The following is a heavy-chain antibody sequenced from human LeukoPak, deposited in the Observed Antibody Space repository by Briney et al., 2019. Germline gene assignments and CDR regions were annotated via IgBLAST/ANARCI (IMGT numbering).Heavy chain of an antibody. Sequence: SETLSLTCTVSGVSISSYYWSWIRQPPGKGLEWIGYIYYSGSTKYKPSLKSRVTISVDTSKNQFSLKLSSVTAADTAVYYCARGRFLDAFDIWGQGTMVTVSS. CDR1: GVSISSYY. CDR3: ARGRFLDAFDI. V-gene: IGHV4-59*01. D-gene: IGHD3-3*01. J-gene: IGHJ3*02. CDR2: IYYSGST.